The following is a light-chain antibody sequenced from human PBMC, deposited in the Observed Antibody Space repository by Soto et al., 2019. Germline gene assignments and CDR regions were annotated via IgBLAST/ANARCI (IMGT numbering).Light chain of an antibody. CDR2: AAS. CDR3: QKYNGAPWT. Sequence: DIQMTQSPSSLSASVGDRVTITCRASQGISNYLAWYQQKSGKVPKLLIYAASTLQSGVPSRFSGSGSGTDFTLTISSLQPEGVATYYCQKYNGAPWTFGQRTKVEIE. CDR1: QGISNY. V-gene: IGKV1-27*01. J-gene: IGKJ1*01.